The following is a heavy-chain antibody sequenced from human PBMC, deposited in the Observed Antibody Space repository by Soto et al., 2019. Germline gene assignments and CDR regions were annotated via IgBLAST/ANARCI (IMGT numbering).Heavy chain of an antibody. Sequence: AAVKVSCKASGGTFSSYAISWVRQAPGQGLEWMGGIIPIFGTANYAQKFQGRVTITADESTSTAYMELSSLRSEDTAVYYCAIEARPRGNYYYYYGMDVWGQGTTVTVSS. CDR3: AIEARPRGNYYYYYGMDV. D-gene: IGHD6-6*01. V-gene: IGHV1-69*13. CDR1: GGTFSSYA. J-gene: IGHJ6*02. CDR2: IIPIFGTA.